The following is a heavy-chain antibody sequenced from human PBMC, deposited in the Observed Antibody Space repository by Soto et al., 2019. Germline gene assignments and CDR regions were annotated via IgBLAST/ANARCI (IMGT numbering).Heavy chain of an antibody. CDR3: ARRQYYDILTGYNYYGMDV. CDR1: GYSFTSYW. CDR2: IYPGDSDT. J-gene: IGHJ6*02. V-gene: IGHV5-51*01. D-gene: IGHD3-9*01. Sequence: GESLRISCKGSGYSFTSYWIGWVRQMPGKGLEWMGIIYPGDSDTRYSPSFQGQVTISADKSISTAYLQWSSLKASDTAMYYCARRQYYDILTGYNYYGMDVWGQGTTVTVSS.